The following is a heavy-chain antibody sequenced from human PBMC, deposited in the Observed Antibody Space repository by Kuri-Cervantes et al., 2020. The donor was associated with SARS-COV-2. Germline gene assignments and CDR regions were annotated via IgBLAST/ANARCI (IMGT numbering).Heavy chain of an antibody. V-gene: IGHV3-30*14. CDR2: ISYDGSNK. J-gene: IGHJ6*02. CDR1: GFTFSSYA. D-gene: IGHD2-2*01. CDR3: VKDLGYCSSTSCYHRYYYYGMDV. Sequence: GESLKISCAASGFTFSSYAMHWVRQAPGKGLERVAVISYDGSNKYYADSVKGRFTISRDNSKNTLYLQMSSLRAEDTAVYYCVKDLGYCSSTSCYHRYYYYGMDVWGQGTMVTVSS.